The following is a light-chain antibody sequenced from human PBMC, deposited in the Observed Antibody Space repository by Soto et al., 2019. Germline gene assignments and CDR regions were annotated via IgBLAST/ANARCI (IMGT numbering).Light chain of an antibody. J-gene: IGKJ4*01. Sequence: DIQMTQSPSSLSASVGDRVTITCRASQGISNYLAGYQQKPGKVPKLLIYPASTVQSAVPSRFSGSGSGTDFTLTISSLQAEDVATYYCQKYNSPPLTFGGGTKVEIK. CDR3: QKYNSPPLT. V-gene: IGKV1-27*01. CDR2: PAS. CDR1: QGISNY.